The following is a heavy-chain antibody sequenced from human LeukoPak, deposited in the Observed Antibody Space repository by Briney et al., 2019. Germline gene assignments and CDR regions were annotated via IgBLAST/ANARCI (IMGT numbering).Heavy chain of an antibody. CDR1: GFTFSSYS. J-gene: IGHJ5*02. CDR2: ISSSSSYI. D-gene: IGHD3-22*01. Sequence: GSLRLSCAASGFTFSSYSMNWVRQAPGKGLEWVSSISSSSSYIYYADSVKGRFTISRDNAKNSLYLQMNSLRAEDTAVYYCARDPLTTYYYDSSGNHADWFDPWGQGTLVTVSS. V-gene: IGHV3-21*01. CDR3: ARDPLTTYYYDSSGNHADWFDP.